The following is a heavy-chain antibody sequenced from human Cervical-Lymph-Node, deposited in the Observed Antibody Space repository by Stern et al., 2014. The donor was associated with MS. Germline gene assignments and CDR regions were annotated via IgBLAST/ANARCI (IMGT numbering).Heavy chain of an antibody. CDR2: IWYDGNNK. D-gene: IGHD4-23*01. V-gene: IGHV3-33*01. CDR3: ARDSGGNYVEDIDY. J-gene: IGHJ4*02. Sequence: VQLVESGGGVVQAGRSLRLSCAASGFTFSSYGMHWVRQAPGKGLEWGGVIWYDGNNKYHVDSVKGRFTISRDNSKNTLYLQMSSLRAEDTAVYYCARDSGGNYVEDIDYWGQGTLVTVSS. CDR1: GFTFSSYG.